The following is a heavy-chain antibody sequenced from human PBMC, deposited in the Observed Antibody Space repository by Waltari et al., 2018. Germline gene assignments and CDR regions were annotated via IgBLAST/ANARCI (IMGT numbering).Heavy chain of an antibody. Sequence: QVQLQESGPGLVQPSQTLSLTCTVSGDSISSGGYYWSWIRQHPGKGLEWIGNIFHSGSTSDNPSLKSRMTISADTSKNQFSLKLRSVTAADTAVYYCARGILGATTSAYYYHGLDVWGQGTTVTVSS. CDR2: IFHSGST. J-gene: IGHJ6*02. V-gene: IGHV4-31*03. CDR3: ARGILGATTSAYYYHGLDV. CDR1: GDSISSGGYY. D-gene: IGHD1-26*01.